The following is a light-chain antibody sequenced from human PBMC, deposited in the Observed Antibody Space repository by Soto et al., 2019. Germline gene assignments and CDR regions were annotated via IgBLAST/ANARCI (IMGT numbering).Light chain of an antibody. V-gene: IGKV3-20*01. CDR3: QVYSSSSYT. Sequence: EIVLTQSPGTLSLSPGERGTLSCRAGQSVTSSYLAWYQQKPGEAPRLLIYGASRRATEIPDRFSGSGSGTDFTLTISRLEPEDFALYYCQVYSSSSYTFGQGTKLEIK. CDR1: QSVTSSY. CDR2: GAS. J-gene: IGKJ2*01.